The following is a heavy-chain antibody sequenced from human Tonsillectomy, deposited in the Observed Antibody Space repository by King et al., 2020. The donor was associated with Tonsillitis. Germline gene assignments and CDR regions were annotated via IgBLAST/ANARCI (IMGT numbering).Heavy chain of an antibody. CDR3: ARGRYCTSANCGGDAFDL. Sequence: VQLVESGGGLVQPGGSLRLSCAASGFTFSTYEMNWVRQAPGKGLEWVSYISNSAGTIFYADSVKGRFTFSRDKANSLYLKMNSLRAEDTAVYYCARGRYCTSANCGGDAFDLWGQGTVVAVSS. CDR2: ISNSAGTI. D-gene: IGHD2-2*01. J-gene: IGHJ3*01. V-gene: IGHV3-48*03. CDR1: GFTFSTYE.